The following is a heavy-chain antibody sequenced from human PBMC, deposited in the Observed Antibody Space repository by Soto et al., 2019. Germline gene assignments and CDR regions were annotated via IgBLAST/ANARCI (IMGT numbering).Heavy chain of an antibody. V-gene: IGHV1-8*01. Sequence: QVQLVQSGAEVKKPGASVKVSCKASGYTFTSYDINWVRQATGQGLEWMGWMNPNSGNTGYAQKCQGRVTMTKHTSISTDYMQLSSLRSENTAVYYYARSTNDYGDRHWGQGTLVTVSS. D-gene: IGHD4-17*01. CDR3: ARSTNDYGDRH. CDR1: GYTFTSYD. CDR2: MNPNSGNT. J-gene: IGHJ4*02.